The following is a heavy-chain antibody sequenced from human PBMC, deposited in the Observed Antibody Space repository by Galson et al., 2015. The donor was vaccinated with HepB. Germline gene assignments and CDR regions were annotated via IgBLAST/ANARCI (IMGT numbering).Heavy chain of an antibody. CDR3: ARDRPLDD. D-gene: IGHD6-6*01. V-gene: IGHV1-2*02. CDR2: LNPNSGGT. CDR1: GYTFTGYY. Sequence: SVKVSCKASGYTFTGYYMHRVRQAPGQGLEWMGWLNPNSGGTNYAQKFKGRVTMTRDTSISTANMELNSLKSDDTAVYYCARDRPLDDWGQGTLVTVSS. J-gene: IGHJ4*02.